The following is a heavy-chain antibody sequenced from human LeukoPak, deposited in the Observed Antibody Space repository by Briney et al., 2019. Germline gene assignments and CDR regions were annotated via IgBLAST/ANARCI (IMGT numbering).Heavy chain of an antibody. D-gene: IGHD3-9*01. CDR1: GYTLTSYY. CDR3: ARGCYDILTGYSPPAYYFDY. V-gene: IGHV1-46*01. J-gene: IGHJ4*02. Sequence: ASVKVSCKASGYTLTSYYMHWVRQAPGQGLEWMGIINPSGGSTSYAKKFQGSVTMTRDTSTSTVYMELSSLRSEDTAVYYCARGCYDILTGYSPPAYYFDYWGQGTLVTVSS. CDR2: INPSGGST.